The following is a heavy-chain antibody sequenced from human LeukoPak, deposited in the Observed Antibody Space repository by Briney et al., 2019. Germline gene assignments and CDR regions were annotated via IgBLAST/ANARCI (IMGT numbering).Heavy chain of an antibody. V-gene: IGHV3-73*01. CDR1: GFTFSGSP. CDR3: TQSNY. Sequence: GGSLRLSCAASGFTFSGSPILWVRQASGKGLEWVGRIRSKADNYATAYAASVQGRCTISRDDSKSTAYLQLDSLKTEDTAVYYCTQSNYWGQGALVTVSS. CDR2: IRSKADNYAT. J-gene: IGHJ4*02.